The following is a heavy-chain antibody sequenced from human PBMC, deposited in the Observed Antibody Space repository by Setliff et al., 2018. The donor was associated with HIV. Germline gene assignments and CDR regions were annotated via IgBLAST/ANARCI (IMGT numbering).Heavy chain of an antibody. CDR2: IIPILGIP. J-gene: IGHJ5*02. D-gene: IGHD2-2*02. Sequence: GASVKVSCKASGGAFISHTSTWVRQAPGQGLEWMGRIIPILGIPNYAQNFQGRLTISADKSTRTAYLELSSLRSDDSAVYFCAKEQEIGSYLDPWGQGTLVTVSS. V-gene: IGHV1-69*04. CDR3: AKEQEIGSYLDP. CDR1: GGAFISHT.